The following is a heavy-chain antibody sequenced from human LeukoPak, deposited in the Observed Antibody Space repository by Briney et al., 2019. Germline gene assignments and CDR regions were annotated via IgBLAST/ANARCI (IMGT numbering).Heavy chain of an antibody. CDR3: ARHAMVYVAGV. CDR1: GGSFSGYY. D-gene: IGHD2-8*01. V-gene: IGHV4-34*01. J-gene: IGHJ4*02. Sequence: PSETLSLTCAVYGGSFSGYYWSWIRQPPGKGLEWIGEINHSGSTNYNPSLKSRVTISVDTSKNQLSLKLSSVTAADTAVYYCARHAMVYVAGVWGQGTLVTVSS. CDR2: INHSGST.